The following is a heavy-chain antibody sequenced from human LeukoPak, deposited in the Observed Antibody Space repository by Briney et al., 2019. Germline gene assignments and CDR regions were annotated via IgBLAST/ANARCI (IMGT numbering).Heavy chain of an antibody. CDR3: ARGRTWLNFYGSGSYYNVGYYFDY. CDR1: GGSFSGYY. CDR2: INHSGST. D-gene: IGHD3-10*01. J-gene: IGHJ4*02. Sequence: SETLSLTCAVYGGSFSGYYWSWIRQPPGKGLEWIGEINHSGSTNYNPSLKSRVTISVDTSKNQFSLKLSSVTAADTAVYYCARGRTWLNFYGSGSYYNVGYYFDYWGQGTLVTVSS. V-gene: IGHV4-34*01.